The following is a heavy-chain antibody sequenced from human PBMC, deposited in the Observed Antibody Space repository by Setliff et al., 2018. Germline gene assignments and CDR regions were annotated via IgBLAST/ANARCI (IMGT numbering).Heavy chain of an antibody. V-gene: IGHV3-21*01. Sequence: GGSLRLSCAASGFTLSTYSMNWVRQAPGKGLEWVSSISTSSTYIYSADSVKGRFTISRDNAKNSLYLQMDSLRAEDTAVYYCATAFLYYYDSGNYYRYFDYWGQGTLVTVSS. D-gene: IGHD3-10*01. CDR3: ATAFLYYYDSGNYYRYFDY. J-gene: IGHJ4*02. CDR1: GFTLSTYS. CDR2: ISTSSTYI.